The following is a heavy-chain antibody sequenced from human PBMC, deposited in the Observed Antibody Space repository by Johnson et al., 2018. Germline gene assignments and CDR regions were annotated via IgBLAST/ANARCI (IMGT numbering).Heavy chain of an antibody. Sequence: QVQLVESGGGVVQPGRSLRLSCAASGFTFSRSGMHWVRQAPGKGLEWVAVIWSDGSNKYYADSVKGRFTISRDNSKNTLYLQMNSLRAEDTAVYYCARDGHYGPTGMDVWGQGTTVTVSS. D-gene: IGHD4/OR15-4a*01. J-gene: IGHJ6*02. CDR3: ARDGHYGPTGMDV. V-gene: IGHV3-33*01. CDR1: GFTFSRSG. CDR2: IWSDGSNK.